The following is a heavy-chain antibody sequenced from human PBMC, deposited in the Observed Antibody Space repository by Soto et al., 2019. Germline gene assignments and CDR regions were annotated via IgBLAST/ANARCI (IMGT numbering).Heavy chain of an antibody. CDR1: GGSISSGDYY. V-gene: IGHV4-31*03. J-gene: IGHJ5*02. D-gene: IGHD3-3*01. CDR3: ARWWSGSRQGFDP. Sequence: QVQLQESGPGLVKPSQTLSLTCTVSGGSISSGDYYWSWIRQHPGKGLEWIGYIYYSGSTYYNPSLKSRDTISVETSKNQFSLKLSSVTAADTAVYYCARWWSGSRQGFDPWGQGTLVTVSS. CDR2: IYYSGST.